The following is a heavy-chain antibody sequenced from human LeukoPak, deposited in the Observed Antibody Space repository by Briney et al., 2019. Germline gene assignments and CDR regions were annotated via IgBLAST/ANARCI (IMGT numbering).Heavy chain of an antibody. CDR1: GFTFSTYG. D-gene: IGHD3-16*01. CDR2: MNQDGSAK. CDR3: ATYTHWVAGDV. Sequence: GGSLRLSCAASGFTFSTYGMTWVRQAPGKGLEWVANMNQDGSAKDYVDSVKGRFTISRDNARNSLYLQMSSLRAEDTAVYYCATYTHWVAGDVWGQGTTVTVSS. V-gene: IGHV3-7*01. J-gene: IGHJ6*02.